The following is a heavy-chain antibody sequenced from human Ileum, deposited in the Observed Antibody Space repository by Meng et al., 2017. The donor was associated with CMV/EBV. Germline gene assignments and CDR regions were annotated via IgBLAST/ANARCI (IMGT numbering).Heavy chain of an antibody. CDR2: TYYSERT. CDR3: ASHYYYGSGKYLPFDP. Sequence: RLQVEVASPGLVQASETLCLPCTVAGGSYGRTRFFWGQIRQPPWKGLEWIGSTYYSERTIYNPALKCRVTFSVDTSKNQFSLKLSSVTAADAAVYYCASHYYYGSGKYLPFDPWGQGTLVTVSS. V-gene: IGHV4-39*06. D-gene: IGHD3-10*01. J-gene: IGHJ5*02. CDR1: GGSYGRTRFF.